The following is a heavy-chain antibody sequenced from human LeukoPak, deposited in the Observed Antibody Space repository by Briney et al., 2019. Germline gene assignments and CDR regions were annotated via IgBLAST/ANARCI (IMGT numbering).Heavy chain of an antibody. CDR2: IYTSGST. CDR3: ARGDIVVVPAAMKARGWWFDP. D-gene: IGHD2-2*01. CDR1: GGSISSYY. J-gene: IGHJ5*02. V-gene: IGHV4-4*07. Sequence: SETLSLTCTVSGGSISSYYWSWIRQPAGKGLEWIGRIYTSGSTNYNPSLKSRATMSVDTSKNQFSLKLSSVTAADTAVYYCARGDIVVVPAAMKARGWWFDPWGQGTLVTVSS.